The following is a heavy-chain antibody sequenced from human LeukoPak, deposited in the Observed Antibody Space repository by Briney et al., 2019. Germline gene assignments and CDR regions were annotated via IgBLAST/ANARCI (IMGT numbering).Heavy chain of an antibody. CDR1: GFTFSSYG. V-gene: IGHV3-30*02. Sequence: GGSLRLSCAASGFTFSSYGMHWVRQAPGKGLEWVAFIRYDGSNKYYADSVKGRFTISRDNSKNTLYLQMNSLRAEDTAVYYCAKGRKDIVVVPAAYFDYWGQGTLVTVSS. J-gene: IGHJ4*02. CDR2: IRYDGSNK. CDR3: AKGRKDIVVVPAAYFDY. D-gene: IGHD2-2*01.